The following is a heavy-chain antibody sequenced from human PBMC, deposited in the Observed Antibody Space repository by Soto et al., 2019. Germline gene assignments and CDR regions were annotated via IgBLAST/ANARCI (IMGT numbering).Heavy chain of an antibody. CDR2: IYHSGST. CDR1: GYSISSGYY. V-gene: IGHV4-38-2*02. D-gene: IGHD2-2*01. J-gene: IGHJ5*02. Sequence: LSLTCAVAGYSISSGYYCVWIRQPPGKGLEWIGSIYHSGSTYYNPSLKSRVTISVDTSKNQFSLKLSSVTAADTAVYYCAREACSSTSCYLWWFDHWGQGTLVTVSS. CDR3: AREACSSTSCYLWWFDH.